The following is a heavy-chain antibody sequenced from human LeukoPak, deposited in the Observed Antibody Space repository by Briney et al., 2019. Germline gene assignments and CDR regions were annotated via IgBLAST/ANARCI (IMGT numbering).Heavy chain of an antibody. CDR2: FSGSGGST. CDR3: ARDPWSHHTVTTPGGFDY. J-gene: IGHJ4*02. CDR1: GFTFSSFA. D-gene: IGHD4-17*01. V-gene: IGHV3-23*01. Sequence: GGSLRLSCAASGFTFSSFAMSWVRQAPGKGLEWVSTFSGSGGSTYYADSVKGRFSISRDNSKNTLYLQMNSLRAEDTAAYYCARDPWSHHTVTTPGGFDYWGQGTLVTVSS.